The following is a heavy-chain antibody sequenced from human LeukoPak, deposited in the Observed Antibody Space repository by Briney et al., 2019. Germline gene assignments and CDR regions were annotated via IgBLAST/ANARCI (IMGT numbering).Heavy chain of an antibody. CDR1: GYTFTSYG. D-gene: IGHD3-10*01. CDR2: FNPNSGGT. CDR3: ARAHGSGSYYNVDY. J-gene: IGHJ4*02. V-gene: IGHV1-2*06. Sequence: GASVKVSCKASGYTFTSYGISWVRQAPGQGLEWMGRFNPNSGGTNYAQKFQGRVTMTRDTSISTAYMELSRLRSDDTAVYYCARAHGSGSYYNVDYWGQGTLVTVSS.